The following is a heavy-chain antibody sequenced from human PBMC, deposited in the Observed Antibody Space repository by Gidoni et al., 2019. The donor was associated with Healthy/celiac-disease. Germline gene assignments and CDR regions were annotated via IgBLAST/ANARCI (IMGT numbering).Heavy chain of an antibody. CDR1: GFTFSSYA. J-gene: IGHJ3*02. D-gene: IGHD2-2*01. Sequence: EVQLLESGGGLVQPGGSLRLSCAASGFTFSSYAMSWVRQAPGKGLECVSAISGSGGSTYYADSVKGRFTISRDNSKNTLYLQMNSLRAEDTAVYYCAKDRIPDIVVVPAAIRPGYDAFDIWGQGTMVTVSS. CDR3: AKDRIPDIVVVPAAIRPGYDAFDI. CDR2: ISGSGGST. V-gene: IGHV3-23*01.